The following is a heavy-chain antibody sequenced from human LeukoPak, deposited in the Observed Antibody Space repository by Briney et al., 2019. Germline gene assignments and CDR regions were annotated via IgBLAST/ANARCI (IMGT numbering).Heavy chain of an antibody. Sequence: GGSLRLSCAASGFTFRSYNMNWVRQAPGKGLEWVSYITGGSTTIYYADSVKGRFTISRDNSKNTLYLQMNSLRAEDTALYFCAQWSRYFDYWGQGTLVTVSS. CDR3: AQWSRYFDY. J-gene: IGHJ4*02. V-gene: IGHV3-48*01. CDR1: GFTFRSYN. CDR2: ITGGSTTI. D-gene: IGHD1-26*01.